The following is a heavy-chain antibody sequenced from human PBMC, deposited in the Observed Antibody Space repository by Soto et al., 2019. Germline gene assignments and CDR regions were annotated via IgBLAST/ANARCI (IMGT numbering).Heavy chain of an antibody. Sequence: GKSLKISCKGSGYSFASHWVAWVRQMPEKGLEWIGTIYPGDSDTKYSSAFRGHVTISADTSVSTAYLQWRSLEATDSAIYYCARYSGSYWHYLDFWGQGTLVTVSS. D-gene: IGHD1-26*01. CDR1: GYSFASHW. V-gene: IGHV5-51*03. J-gene: IGHJ4*02. CDR2: IYPGDSDT. CDR3: ARYSGSYWHYLDF.